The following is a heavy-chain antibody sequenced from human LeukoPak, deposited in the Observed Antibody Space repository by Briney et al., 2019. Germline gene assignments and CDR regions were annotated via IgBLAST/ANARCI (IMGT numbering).Heavy chain of an antibody. D-gene: IGHD3-9*01. Sequence: GRSLRLSCAATGFTFSNYAIHWGRQAPGKGLEWVAFISDDGSRQHYADSVKGRFTISRDNSKNTLYLQMSSLRAEDTAVYYCVKDLSPWGYDILTGYYTPGYWGQGTLVTVSS. CDR3: VKDLSPWGYDILTGYYTPGY. V-gene: IGHV3-30*14. CDR1: GFTFSNYA. CDR2: ISDDGSRQ. J-gene: IGHJ4*02.